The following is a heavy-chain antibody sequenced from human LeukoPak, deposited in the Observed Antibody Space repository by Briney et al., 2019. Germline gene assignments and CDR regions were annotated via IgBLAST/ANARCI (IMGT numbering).Heavy chain of an antibody. D-gene: IGHD5-18*01. CDR3: AKDRRSAMVHDY. V-gene: IGHV3-23*01. J-gene: IGHJ4*02. Sequence: GSLRLSCAASGFTFSSYAMSWVRQAPGKGLEWVSAISGSGGSTYYADSVKGRFTISRDNSKNTLYLQMNSLRAEDTAVYYCAKDRRSAMVHDYWGQGTLVTVSS. CDR1: GFTFSSYA. CDR2: ISGSGGST.